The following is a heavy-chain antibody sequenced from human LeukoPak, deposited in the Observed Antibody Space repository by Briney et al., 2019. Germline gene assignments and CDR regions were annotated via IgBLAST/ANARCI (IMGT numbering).Heavy chain of an antibody. Sequence: PGGSLRLSCAASGFTVSSSYMSWVRQAPGKGLEWVSVIYSVGSTYYADSVKGRFTISRDNSKNTLYLQMNSLRAEDTAVYYCARVRVPQSVGYVVVVPAAIGDYYYYMDVWGKGTTVTVSS. CDR2: IYSVGST. CDR3: ARVRVPQSVGYVVVVPAAIGDYYYYMDV. D-gene: IGHD2-2*02. CDR1: GFTVSSSY. J-gene: IGHJ6*03. V-gene: IGHV3-66*01.